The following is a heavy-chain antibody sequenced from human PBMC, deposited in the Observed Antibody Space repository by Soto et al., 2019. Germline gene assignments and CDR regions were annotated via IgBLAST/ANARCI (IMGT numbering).Heavy chain of an antibody. CDR2: IYYSGST. CDR3: ARDASGFGESPGSGMDV. Sequence: SETLSLTCTVSGGSISSGDYYWSWIRQPPGKGLEWIGYIYYSGSTYYNPSLKSRVTISVDTSKNQFSLKLSSVTAADTAVYYCARDASGFGESPGSGMDVWGQGTTGTVS. V-gene: IGHV4-30-4*01. D-gene: IGHD3-10*01. J-gene: IGHJ6*02. CDR1: GGSISSGDYY.